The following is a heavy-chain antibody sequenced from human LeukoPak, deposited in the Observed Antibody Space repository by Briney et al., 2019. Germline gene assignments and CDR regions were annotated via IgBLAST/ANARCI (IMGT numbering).Heavy chain of an antibody. CDR3: ARDQTYSGSGIYTYFDY. CDR2: LHTSGNT. V-gene: IGHV4-4*07. Sequence: SQTLSLTCTVSGGSISSYSWSWIRQPAGRGLEWIGRLHTSGNTNYNPSLKSRVTMSIDTSKNQFSLKLSSVTAADTAVYYCARDQTYSGSGIYTYFDYWGQGILVTVSS. J-gene: IGHJ4*02. CDR1: GGSISSYS. D-gene: IGHD3-10*01.